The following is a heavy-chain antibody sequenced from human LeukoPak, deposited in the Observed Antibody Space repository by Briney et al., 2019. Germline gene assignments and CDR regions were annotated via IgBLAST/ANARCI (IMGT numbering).Heavy chain of an antibody. CDR2: ISAYNGNT. CDR1: GYTFTSYG. J-gene: IGHJ6*02. Sequence: GASVKVSFKSSGYTFTSYGISWVRPPPGQGLEWMGWISAYNGNTNYAQKLQGRVTMTTDTSTSTAYMELRSLRSDDTAVYYCARDAIISYSSRKGNYYYYYGMDVWGQGTTVTVS. D-gene: IGHD6-13*01. V-gene: IGHV1-18*01. CDR3: ARDAIISYSSRKGNYYYYYGMDV.